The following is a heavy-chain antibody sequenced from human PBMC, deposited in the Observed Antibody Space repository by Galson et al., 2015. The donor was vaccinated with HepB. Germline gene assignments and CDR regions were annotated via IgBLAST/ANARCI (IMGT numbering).Heavy chain of an antibody. V-gene: IGHV3-21*06. Sequence: SLRLSCAGSGFNFGSYFMNWVRQAPGKGLEWVAYISTRSTYIYYADSMKGRFTISRDDAKNSLYLPMNSLRADDTAVYYCARVYDGDDAGEDYGMDVWGPGATVTVSS. D-gene: IGHD4-17*01. CDR2: ISTRSTYI. J-gene: IGHJ6*02. CDR1: GFNFGSYF. CDR3: ARVYDGDDAGEDYGMDV.